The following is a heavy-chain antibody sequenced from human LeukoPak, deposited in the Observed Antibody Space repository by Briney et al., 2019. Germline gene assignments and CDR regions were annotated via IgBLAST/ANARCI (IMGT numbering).Heavy chain of an antibody. J-gene: IGHJ6*02. CDR3: ATTGSSWYDHYYYGMDV. CDR1: GYTFTSYD. V-gene: IGHV1-8*01. CDR2: MSPNSGNT. D-gene: IGHD6-13*01. Sequence: GASVKVSCKASGYTFTSYDINWVRQATGQGLEWMGWMSPNSGNTGYAQKFQGRVTMTRNTSISTAYMELSSLRSEDTAVYYCATTGSSWYDHYYYGMDVWGQGTAVTVSS.